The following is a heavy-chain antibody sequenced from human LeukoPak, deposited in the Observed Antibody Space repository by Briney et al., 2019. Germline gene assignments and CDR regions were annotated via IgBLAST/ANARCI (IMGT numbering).Heavy chain of an antibody. J-gene: IGHJ6*02. CDR1: GFTFSSYG. CDR2: ISYDGSNK. Sequence: GGSLRLSCAASGFTFSSYGMHWVRQAPGKGLEWVAAISYDGSNKYYADSVKGRFTISRDNSKNTLYLQMNSLRAEDTAVYYCARVAGYSYGMDVWGQGTTVTVSS. V-gene: IGHV3-30*03. CDR3: ARVAGYSYGMDV. D-gene: IGHD5-18*01.